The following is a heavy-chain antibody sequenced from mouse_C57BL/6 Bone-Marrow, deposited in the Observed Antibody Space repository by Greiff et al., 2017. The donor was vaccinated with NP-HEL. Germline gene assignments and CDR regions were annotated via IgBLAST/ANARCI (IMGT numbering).Heavy chain of an antibody. J-gene: IGHJ2*01. CDR3: ARRRGYYYGSLDY. CDR1: GYKFTDYY. CDR2: INPNNGGT. D-gene: IGHD1-1*01. V-gene: IGHV1-26*01. Sequence: EVQLQQSGPELVKPGASVKISCKASGYKFTDYYMNWVKQSHGKSLEWIGDINPNNGGTSYNQKFKGKATLTVDKSSSTAYLELRSLTSEDSAVYDCARRRGYYYGSLDYWGQGTTLTVSS.